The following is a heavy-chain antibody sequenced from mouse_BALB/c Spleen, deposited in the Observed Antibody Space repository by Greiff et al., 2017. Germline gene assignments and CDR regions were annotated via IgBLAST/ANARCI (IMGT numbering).Heavy chain of an antibody. D-gene: IGHD2-4*01. J-gene: IGHJ1*01. V-gene: IGHV1-37*01. Sequence: VQLKESGPELVKPGASVKISCKASGYSFTGYFMNWVKQSHGKSLEWIGRINPYNGDTFYNQKFKGKATLTVDKSSSTAHMELLSLTSEDSAVYYCGSGYDYDWYFDVWGAGTTVTVSS. CDR2: INPYNGDT. CDR3: GSGYDYDWYFDV. CDR1: GYSFTGYF.